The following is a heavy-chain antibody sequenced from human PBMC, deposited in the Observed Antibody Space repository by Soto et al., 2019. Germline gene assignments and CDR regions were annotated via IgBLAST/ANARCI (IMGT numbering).Heavy chain of an antibody. V-gene: IGHV1-3*01. Sequence: GASVKVSCKASGYTFTSYAMHWVRQAPGQRLEWMGWINAGNGNTKYSQKLQGRVTITRDTSASTAYMELSSLRSEDTAVCYCARLRPWRGGYGMDVWGQGXTVTVYS. J-gene: IGHJ6*02. CDR1: GYTFTSYA. CDR2: INAGNGNT. CDR3: ARLRPWRGGYGMDV. D-gene: IGHD3-3*01.